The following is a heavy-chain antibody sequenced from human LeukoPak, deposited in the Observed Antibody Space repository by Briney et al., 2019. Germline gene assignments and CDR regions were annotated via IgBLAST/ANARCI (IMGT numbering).Heavy chain of an antibody. D-gene: IGHD3-16*01. J-gene: IGHJ4*02. Sequence: GGSLRLSCAASGFTFSRYEMTWVRQAPGKGLEWISYISSSSNIIRYADSLKGRFTISRDNAKNSLYLQMNSLRAEDTAVYYCVRSDYLYFDYWGQGTLVTVSS. CDR1: GFTFSRYE. V-gene: IGHV3-48*03. CDR2: ISSSSNII. CDR3: VRSDYLYFDY.